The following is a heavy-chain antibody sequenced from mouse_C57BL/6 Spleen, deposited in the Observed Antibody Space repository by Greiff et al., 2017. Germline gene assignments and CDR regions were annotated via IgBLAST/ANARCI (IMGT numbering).Heavy chain of an antibody. V-gene: IGHV1-15*01. CDR2: IDPETGGT. CDR3: TRWGDYYDYGDWYFDV. CDR1: GYTFTDYE. D-gene: IGHD2-4*01. J-gene: IGHJ1*03. Sequence: VQLQQSGAELVRPGASVTLSCKASGYTFTDYEMHWVKQTPVHGLEWIGAIDPETGGTAYNQKFKGKAILTADKSSSTAYMELRSLTSEDSAVYYCTRWGDYYDYGDWYFDVWGTGTTVTVSS.